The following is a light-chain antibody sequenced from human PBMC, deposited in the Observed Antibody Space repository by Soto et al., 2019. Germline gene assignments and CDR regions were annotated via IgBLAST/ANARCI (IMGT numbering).Light chain of an antibody. CDR3: QQYNDWYT. CDR1: HSVSSN. CDR2: SAS. J-gene: IGKJ2*01. V-gene: IGKV3-15*01. Sequence: VVMTQSPATLSVSPGQRATLSCWASHSVSSNLAWYQQKPGQAPRLLIYSASIRATGIPARFSGSGSGTEFTLTINGLQSEDFAVYYCQQYNDWYTFGQGTKLEI.